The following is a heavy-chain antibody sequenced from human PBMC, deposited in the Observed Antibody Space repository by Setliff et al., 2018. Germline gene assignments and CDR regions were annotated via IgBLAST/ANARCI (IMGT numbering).Heavy chain of an antibody. V-gene: IGHV3-48*01. Sequence: GGSLRLSCAASGFTFSTYYMNWVRQAPGKGLEWVSYISFSSSTIYYADSVKGRLTISRDNAKNSLYLQMNSLRAEDTAVYYCARDHGELGQERRTQFFRQWGEGTLVTVSS. J-gene: IGHJ1*01. CDR3: ARDHGELGQERRTQFFRQ. CDR1: GFTFSTYY. CDR2: ISFSSSTI. D-gene: IGHD2-21*01.